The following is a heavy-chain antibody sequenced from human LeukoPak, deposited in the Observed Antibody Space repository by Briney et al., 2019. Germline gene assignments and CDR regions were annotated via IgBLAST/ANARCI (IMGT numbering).Heavy chain of an antibody. CDR2: IYSGGST. J-gene: IGHJ3*02. CDR1: GFTFSDYY. D-gene: IGHD4-17*01. Sequence: GGSLRLSCAASGFTFSDYYMSWVRQAPGKGLEWVSVIYSGGSTYYADSVKGRFTISRDNSKNTLYLQMNSLRAEDTAVYYCARDAPPRYGDERDAFDIWGQGTMVTVSS. CDR3: ARDAPPRYGDERDAFDI. V-gene: IGHV3-66*01.